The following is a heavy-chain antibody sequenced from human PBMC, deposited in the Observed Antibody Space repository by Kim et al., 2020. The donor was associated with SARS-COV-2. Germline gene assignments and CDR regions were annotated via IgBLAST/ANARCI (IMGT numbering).Heavy chain of an antibody. D-gene: IGHD5-12*01. CDR2: INPNSGGT. J-gene: IGHJ6*02. Sequence: ASVKVSCKASGYTFTGYYMHWVRQAPGQGLEWMGRINPNSGGTNYAQKFQGRVTMTRDTSISTAYMELSRLRSDDTVVYYCARERGGYSGYDLSGYYGMDVWGQGTTVTVSS. V-gene: IGHV1-2*05. CDR1: GYTFTGYY. CDR3: ARERGGYSGYDLSGYYGMDV.